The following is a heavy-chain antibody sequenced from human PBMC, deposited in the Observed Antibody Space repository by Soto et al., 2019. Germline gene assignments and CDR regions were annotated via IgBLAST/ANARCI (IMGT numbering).Heavy chain of an antibody. CDR2: IWYDGSNK. CDR3: ASGLGSGDY. D-gene: IGHD6-25*01. CDR1: GFSFSDYG. J-gene: IGHJ4*02. Sequence: GGSLRLSCAASGFSFSDYGMHWVRQAPGKGLEWVALIWYDGSNKYYEDSVKGRFTISRDNSKNTLFLQMNSLRVEDTAVYYCASGLGSGDYWGRGTLVTVSS. V-gene: IGHV3-33*01.